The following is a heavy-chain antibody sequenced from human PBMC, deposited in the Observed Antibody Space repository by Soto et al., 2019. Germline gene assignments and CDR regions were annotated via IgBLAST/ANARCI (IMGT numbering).Heavy chain of an antibody. J-gene: IGHJ5*02. CDR1: GGTLSTYT. CDR2: IIPIFGTP. CDR3: ARGVECRGYCLGKTTWFGL. Sequence: SVKVSCKASGGTLSTYTFRWVRQAPGQGLEWMSRIIPIFGTPYYAQKFQGRVTITAEKSTSTVYMQLSSLGSDDTAVYFCARGVECRGYCLGKTTWFGLWGQGTLLTVSS. D-gene: IGHD2-15*01. V-gene: IGHV1-69*06.